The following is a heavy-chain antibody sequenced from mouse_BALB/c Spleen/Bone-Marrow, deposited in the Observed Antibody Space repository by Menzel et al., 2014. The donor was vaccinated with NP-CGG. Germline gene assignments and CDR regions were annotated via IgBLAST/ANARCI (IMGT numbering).Heavy chain of an antibody. Sequence: EVQLQQSGAELVKPGASVKLSCTASGFNIKDTYMHWVKQRPEQGLEWIGRIDPANGNTKYDPKFQGKATITVDTSSNTAYLQLSSLTSEDTAVYYCASYYYGHYFDYWGQGTTLTVSS. J-gene: IGHJ2*01. CDR2: IDPANGNT. D-gene: IGHD1-1*01. CDR1: GFNIKDTY. V-gene: IGHV14-3*02. CDR3: ASYYYGHYFDY.